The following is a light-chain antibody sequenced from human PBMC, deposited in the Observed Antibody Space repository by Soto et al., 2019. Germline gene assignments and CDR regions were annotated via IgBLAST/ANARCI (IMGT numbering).Light chain of an antibody. Sequence: DIQMTQSPSSLSTSVGDRVTITCRASQAISIYLAWYQQKPGKVPKLLIYAASTLQSGVPSRFSGSGSGTDFTLTISSLQPQDVATYYCLMYNRAPPTFGQGTKVEIK. V-gene: IGKV1-27*01. CDR3: LMYNRAPPT. CDR2: AAS. J-gene: IGKJ1*01. CDR1: QAISIY.